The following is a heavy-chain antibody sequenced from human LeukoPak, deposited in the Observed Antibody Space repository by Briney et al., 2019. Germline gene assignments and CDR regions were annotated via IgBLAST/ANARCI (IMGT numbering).Heavy chain of an antibody. V-gene: IGHV3-7*01. D-gene: IGHD3-10*01. Sequence: PGGSLRLSCAASGFTFSSYWMSWVRQAPGKGLEWVANIKQDGSEKYYVDSVKGRFTISRDNAKNSLYLQMNGLRAEDTAVYYCARDQRGSGSYVYYYYGMDVWGQGTTVTVFS. CDR1: GFTFSSYW. J-gene: IGHJ6*02. CDR3: ARDQRGSGSYVYYYYGMDV. CDR2: IKQDGSEK.